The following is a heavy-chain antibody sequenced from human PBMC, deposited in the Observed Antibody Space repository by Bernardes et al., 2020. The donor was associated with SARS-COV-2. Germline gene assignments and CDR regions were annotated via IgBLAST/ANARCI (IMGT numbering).Heavy chain of an antibody. D-gene: IGHD3-16*01. CDR1: GYTFTNYA. J-gene: IGHJ4*02. Sequence: SVTVSCKASGYTFTNYAITWVRQVPGQGLEWVGRINDYNGKSHYAQNVQGRVTLTTDPYTRTAYMALRSLTSDDTAVYYCARDRDPEHCLGAGCYDAERLDYWGQGTLVTVSS. CDR3: ARDRDPEHCLGAGCYDAERLDY. V-gene: IGHV1-18*01. CDR2: INDYNGKS.